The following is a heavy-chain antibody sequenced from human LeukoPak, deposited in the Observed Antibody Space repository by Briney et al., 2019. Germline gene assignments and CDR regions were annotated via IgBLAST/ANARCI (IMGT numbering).Heavy chain of an antibody. CDR2: ISGSGGTT. CDR3: AKDPGYTSGWYNDY. Sequence: GGSLRLSCAASGFAFSSYAMTWVRQAPGKGLEWVSGISGSGGTTYYADSVKGRFTTSRDNSKKTLYLQMNSLRVEDTAVYYCAKDPGYTSGWYNDYWGQGTLVTVSS. V-gene: IGHV3-23*01. CDR1: GFAFSSYA. D-gene: IGHD6-19*01. J-gene: IGHJ4*02.